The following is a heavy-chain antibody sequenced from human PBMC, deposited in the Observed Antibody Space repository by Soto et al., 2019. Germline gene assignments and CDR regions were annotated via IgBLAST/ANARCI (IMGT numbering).Heavy chain of an antibody. CDR1: VFSLSTSGMC. V-gene: IGHV2-70*11. J-gene: IGHJ5*02. D-gene: IGHD3-10*01. Sequence: GSGPKLVNPAQTLTQTFTFSVFSLSTSGMCLSWIRQPPGKALEWLARIDWDDDKYYSPSLKTRLTISKDTSKSQVVLTMTNMDPVDTATYFCARTIGEFSLLRGAVRWFDPWGQGTLVTVSS. CDR2: IDWDDDK. CDR3: ARTIGEFSLLRGAVRWFDP.